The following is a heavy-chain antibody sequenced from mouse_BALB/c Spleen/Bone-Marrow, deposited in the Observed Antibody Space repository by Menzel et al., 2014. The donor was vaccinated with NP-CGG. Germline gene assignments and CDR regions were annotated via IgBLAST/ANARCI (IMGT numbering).Heavy chain of an antibody. V-gene: IGHV3-2*02. CDR1: GYSITSDYA. Sequence: DVHLVESGPGLVKPSQSLSLTCTVTGYSITSDYAWNWIRQFPGNKLEWMGYISYSGSTSYNPSLKSRISIARDTSKNQFFLRLNSVTTEDTATYYCARGLLWGQGTLVTVSA. CDR2: ISYSGST. CDR3: ARGLL. J-gene: IGHJ3*02.